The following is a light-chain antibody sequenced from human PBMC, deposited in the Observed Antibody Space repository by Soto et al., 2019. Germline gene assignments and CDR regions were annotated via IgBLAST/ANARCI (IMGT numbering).Light chain of an antibody. J-gene: IGLJ2*01. CDR2: DNN. CDR3: ATWDGSLPGEV. Sequence: QLVLTQPPSVSGAPGQRVTIFCTGSNSNIGAGYDVHWYQQLPGTAPKLLIYDNNKRPSGIPDRFSGSKSGTSGTLDITGLQTGDEADYYCATWDGSLPGEVFGGGTKLTVL. CDR1: NSNIGAGYD. V-gene: IGLV1-51*01.